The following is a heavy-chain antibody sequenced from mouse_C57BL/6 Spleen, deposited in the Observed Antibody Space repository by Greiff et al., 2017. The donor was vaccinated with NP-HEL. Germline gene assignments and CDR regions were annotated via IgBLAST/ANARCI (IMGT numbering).Heavy chain of an antibody. CDR3: ARPYDGYYEVYFDY. D-gene: IGHD2-3*01. Sequence: EVKLMESGGGLVKPGGSLKLSCAASGFTFSDYGMHWVRQAPEKGLEWVAYISSGSSTIYYADTVKGRFTISRDNAKNTLFLQMTSLRSEDTAMYYCARPYDGYYEVYFDYWGQGTTLTVSS. CDR1: GFTFSDYG. J-gene: IGHJ2*01. CDR2: ISSGSSTI. V-gene: IGHV5-17*01.